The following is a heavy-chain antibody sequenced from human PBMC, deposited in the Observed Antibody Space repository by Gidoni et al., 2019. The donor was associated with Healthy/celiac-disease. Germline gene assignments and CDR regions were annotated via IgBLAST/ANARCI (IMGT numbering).Heavy chain of an antibody. CDR3: ASPSYYYGMDV. Sequence: QVQLVESGGGVVQPWRSLRLSCAASGFTFSSYGMHWVRKAPGKGLECVAFIGYDGINKYYADSVKGRFTISRDNSNNTLYLQMNSRRAEDTAVYYCASPSYYYGMDVWGQGTTVTVSS. CDR2: IGYDGINK. CDR1: GFTFSSYG. J-gene: IGHJ6*02. V-gene: IGHV3-33*01.